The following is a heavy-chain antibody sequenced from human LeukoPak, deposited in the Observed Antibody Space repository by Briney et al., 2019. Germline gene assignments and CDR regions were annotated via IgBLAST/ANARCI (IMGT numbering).Heavy chain of an antibody. V-gene: IGHV4-39*01. CDR2: IYYSGST. D-gene: IGHD3/OR15-3a*01. J-gene: IGHJ4*02. Sequence: SETLSLTCTVSGGSISSSSYYWGWIRQPPGKGLEWIGSIYYSGSTYYNPSLKSRVTISVDTSKNQFSLKLSSVTAADTAVYYCARHDFSGAFAYFDYWGQGTLVTVSS. CDR3: ARHDFSGAFAYFDY. CDR1: GGSISSSSYY.